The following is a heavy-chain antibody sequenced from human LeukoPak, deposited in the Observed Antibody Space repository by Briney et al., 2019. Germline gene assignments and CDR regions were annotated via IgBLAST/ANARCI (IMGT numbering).Heavy chain of an antibody. CDR3: ARSAVVPAAHFDY. V-gene: IGHV3-48*03. D-gene: IGHD2-2*01. CDR1: GFTFSSYE. Sequence: GGSLRLSCAASGFTFSSYEMNWVRQAPGKGLEWVSYISSSGSTIYCADSVKGRFTISRDNAKNSLYLQMNSLRAEDTAVYYCARSAVVPAAHFDYWGQGTLVTVSS. CDR2: ISSSGSTI. J-gene: IGHJ4*02.